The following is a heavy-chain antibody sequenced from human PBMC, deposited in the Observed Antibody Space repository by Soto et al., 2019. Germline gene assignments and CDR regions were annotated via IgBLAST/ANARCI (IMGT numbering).Heavy chain of an antibody. CDR1: GYTFSAYT. J-gene: IGHJ3*02. Sequence: GASVKVSCKATGYTFSAYTMNWVRQAPGQSLEWMGWINAGSGNTKYSQNFQGRVSITRDTSASTVYMELTGLTSEDTAVYYCARDTDTLGPRANDALDIWGQGTMVTVSS. CDR3: ARDTDTLGPRANDALDI. V-gene: IGHV1-3*01. CDR2: INAGSGNT. D-gene: IGHD5-18*01.